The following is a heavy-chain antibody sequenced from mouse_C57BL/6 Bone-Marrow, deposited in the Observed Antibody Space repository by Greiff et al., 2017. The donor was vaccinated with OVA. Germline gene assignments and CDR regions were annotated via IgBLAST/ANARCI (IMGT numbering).Heavy chain of an antibody. Sequence: EVKLVESGGGLVKPGGSLKLSCAASGFTFSSYTMSWVRQTPEKRLEWVATISGGGGNTYYPDSVKGRFTISRDNAKNTLYLQMSSLRSEDTDLYYSARVLLRYPYYFGYWGQGTTLTDSS. J-gene: IGHJ2*01. V-gene: IGHV5-9*01. CDR3: ARVLLRYPYYFGY. D-gene: IGHD1-1*01. CDR2: ISGGGGNT. CDR1: GFTFSSYT.